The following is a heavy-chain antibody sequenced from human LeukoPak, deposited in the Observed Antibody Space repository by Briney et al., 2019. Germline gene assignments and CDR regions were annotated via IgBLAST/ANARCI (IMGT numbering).Heavy chain of an antibody. CDR1: GYTFTSYY. CDR3: ARDPGSSGWYGGGWFDP. D-gene: IGHD6-19*01. J-gene: IGHJ5*02. Sequence: ASVKVSCKASGYTFTSYYMHWVRQAPGQGLEWMGIINPSGGSTSYAQMFQGRVTMTRDTSTSTVYMELSSLRSEDTAVYYCARDPGSSGWYGGGWFDPWGQGTLVTVSS. V-gene: IGHV1-46*01. CDR2: INPSGGST.